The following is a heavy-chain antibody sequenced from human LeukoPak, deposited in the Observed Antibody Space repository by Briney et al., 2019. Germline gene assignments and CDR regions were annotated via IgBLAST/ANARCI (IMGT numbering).Heavy chain of an antibody. CDR1: VGTFSSYA. J-gene: IGHJ4*02. V-gene: IGHV1-69*04. CDR2: IIPILGIA. Sequence: VASVKVSRTASVGTFSSYAISWVRQAPRQGLEWMGSIIPILGIANYAQKFQGRVTITADKSTNTAYMELSSLISEDTAVYYCAREVRGEYYFDYWGQGTLVTVSS. CDR3: AREVRGEYYFDY. D-gene: IGHD3-10*01.